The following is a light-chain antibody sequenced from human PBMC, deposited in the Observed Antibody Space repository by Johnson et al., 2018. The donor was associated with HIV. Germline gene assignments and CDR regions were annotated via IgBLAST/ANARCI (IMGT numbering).Light chain of an antibody. Sequence: SVLTQPPSVSAAPGQKVTISCSGSSSNIGKNYVSWYQQLPGTAPKLLIYDNNKRPSGIPDRFSGSKSGTSATLGITGLQTGDEADYYCGTWDSSLSVLYVFGTGTKVTVL. CDR1: SSNIGKNY. J-gene: IGLJ1*01. CDR3: GTWDSSLSVLYV. CDR2: DNN. V-gene: IGLV1-51*01.